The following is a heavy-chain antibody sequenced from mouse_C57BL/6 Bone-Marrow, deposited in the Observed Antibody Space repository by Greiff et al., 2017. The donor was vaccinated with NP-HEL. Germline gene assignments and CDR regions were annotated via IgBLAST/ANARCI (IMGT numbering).Heavy chain of an antibody. CDR3: ARHESNYVY. J-gene: IGHJ3*01. V-gene: IGHV5-6*01. Sequence: EVQVVESGGDLVKPGGSLKLSCAASGFTFSSYGMSWVRQTPDKRLEWVATISSGGSYTYYPDSVKGRFTISRDNAKNTLYLQMSSLKSEDTAMYYCARHESNYVYWGQGTLVTVSA. D-gene: IGHD2-5*01. CDR1: GFTFSSYG. CDR2: ISSGGSYT.